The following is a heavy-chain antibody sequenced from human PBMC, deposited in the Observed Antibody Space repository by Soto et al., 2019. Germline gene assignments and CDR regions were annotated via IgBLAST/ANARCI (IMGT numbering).Heavy chain of an antibody. CDR2: SSAHNGNT. D-gene: IGHD1-1*01. J-gene: IGHJ4*02. CDR3: ARGRYGDY. Sequence: QVHLVQSGAEVKKPGGSVKVACKASGYTFTSYGITWVRQAPGQGLEWMGWSSAHNGNTDYAQKLQGRVIVTRDTSTSTAYMELRSLRSDDTAVYYCARGRYGDYWGQGALVTVSS. CDR1: GYTFTSYG. V-gene: IGHV1-18*01.